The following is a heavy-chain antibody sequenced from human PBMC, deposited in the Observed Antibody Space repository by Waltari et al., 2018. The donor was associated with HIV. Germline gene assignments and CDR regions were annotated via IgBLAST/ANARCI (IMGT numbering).Heavy chain of an antibody. Sequence: QVQLQESGPGLVKPSQTLSLTCTVSGASIRSDRYYWNWIRQPAGKGLEWIGRLYTGGSTNYNSSLQSRATISTDTSNNLLSLKLFSVTASDTATYYCAATRDELGATGGCDYLGQGMLVTVSS. V-gene: IGHV4-61*02. CDR1: GASIRSDRYY. D-gene: IGHD1-26*01. CDR2: LYTGGST. J-gene: IGHJ4*02. CDR3: AATRDELGATGGCDY.